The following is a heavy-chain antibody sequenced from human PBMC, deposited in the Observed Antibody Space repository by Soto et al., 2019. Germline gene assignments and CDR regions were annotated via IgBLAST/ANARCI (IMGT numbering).Heavy chain of an antibody. CDR2: VSHDGRNT. D-gene: IGHD6-19*01. J-gene: IGHJ4*02. V-gene: IGHV3-30*03. Sequence: VQLVESGGGVVQPGRSLRLSCAASGFTFSDYAMHWVRQAPGKGLEWVAVVSHDGRNTHYADSVKGRFTISRDSSNITVSLEMTSLRAEDTAVYYCAEGGRQWRVTSDFTYWGQRSMVTVSS. CDR3: AEGGRQWRVTSDFTY. CDR1: GFTFSDYA.